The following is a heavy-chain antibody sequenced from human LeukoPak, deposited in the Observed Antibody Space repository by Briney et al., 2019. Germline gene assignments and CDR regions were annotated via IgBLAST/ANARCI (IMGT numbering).Heavy chain of an antibody. D-gene: IGHD6-19*01. CDR1: GFTFSSYG. CDR3: ARDLSTYSSGWYYGMDV. CDR2: IWYDGSNK. V-gene: IGHV3-33*01. J-gene: IGHJ6*02. Sequence: PGRSLRLSCAASGFTFSSYGMHWVRQAPGKGLEWVAVIWYDGSNKYYADSVKGRFTISRDNSKNTLYLQMNSLRAEDTAVYYCARDLSTYSSGWYYGMDVWGQGTTVTVSS.